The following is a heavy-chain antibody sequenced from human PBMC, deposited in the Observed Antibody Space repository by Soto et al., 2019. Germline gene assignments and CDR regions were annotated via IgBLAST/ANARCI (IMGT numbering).Heavy chain of an antibody. CDR1: GGSISSGGYY. Sequence: SETLSLTCTVSGGSISSGGYYWSWIRQHPEKGLEWIGYIYYSGSTYYNPSLKSRVTISVDTSKNQFSLKLSSVTAADTAVYYCARDSRYCSGGSCPFGWFDPWGQGTLVTVSS. V-gene: IGHV4-31*03. CDR2: IYYSGST. D-gene: IGHD2-15*01. CDR3: ARDSRYCSGGSCPFGWFDP. J-gene: IGHJ5*02.